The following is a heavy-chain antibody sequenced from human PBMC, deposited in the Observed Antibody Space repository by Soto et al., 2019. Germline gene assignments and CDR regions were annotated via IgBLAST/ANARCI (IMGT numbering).Heavy chain of an antibody. CDR3: AREKVPSFIRRYYHYGMDV. Sequence: PSETLSLTCAVYGGSFRGYYWSWIRQPPGKGLEWIGYIYYSGSTYYNPSLKSRVTISVDTSKNQFSLKLSSVTAADTAVYYCAREKVPSFIRRYYHYGMDVWCQAPTVS. D-gene: IGHD2-2*01. CDR1: GGSFRGYY. CDR2: IYYSGST. V-gene: IGHV4-59*06. J-gene: IGHJ6*02.